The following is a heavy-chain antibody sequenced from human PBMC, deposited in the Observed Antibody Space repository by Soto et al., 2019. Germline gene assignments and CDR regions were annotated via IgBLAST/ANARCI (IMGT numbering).Heavy chain of an antibody. J-gene: IGHJ4*02. CDR2: IYDSGST. V-gene: IGHV4-59*01. D-gene: IGHD4-17*01. CDR1: GGSISSFY. Sequence: SETLSLTCTVSGGSISSFYGSWIRQPPGKGLEWIGYIYDSGSTNYNPSLKSRVTISVDTSKNQFSLKLNSVTAADTAVYYCARIFYGPPDYWGQGTLVTVSS. CDR3: ARIFYGPPDY.